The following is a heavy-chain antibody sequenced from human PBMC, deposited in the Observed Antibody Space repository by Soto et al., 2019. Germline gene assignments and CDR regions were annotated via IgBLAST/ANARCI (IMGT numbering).Heavy chain of an antibody. J-gene: IGHJ6*02. V-gene: IGHV3-33*01. CDR1: GFTFSSYG. CDR3: ARGADRYYYYYGMDV. CDR2: IWYDGSNK. Sequence: QVQLVESGGGVVQPGRSLRLSCAASGFTFSSYGMHWVRQAPGKGLEWVAVIWYDGSNKYYADSVKGRFTISRDNSKNTLYLQMNSLRAEDTAAYYCARGADRYYYYYGMDVWGQGTTVTVSS.